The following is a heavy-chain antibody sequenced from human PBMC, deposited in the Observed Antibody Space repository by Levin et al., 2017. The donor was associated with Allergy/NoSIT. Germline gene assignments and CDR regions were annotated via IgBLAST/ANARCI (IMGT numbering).Heavy chain of an antibody. J-gene: IGHJ4*02. Sequence: AGGSLRLSCAASGFTFTTYWMTWVRQAPGKGLEWVANIKQDGSEKYYVDSVKGRFTISRDNAKNSLYLQMNSLRAEDTAVYYCERDGSGRGWDFDYWGQGTLVTVSS. CDR2: IKQDGSEK. V-gene: IGHV3-7*04. D-gene: IGHD3-10*01. CDR3: ERDGSGRGWDFDY. CDR1: GFTFTTYW.